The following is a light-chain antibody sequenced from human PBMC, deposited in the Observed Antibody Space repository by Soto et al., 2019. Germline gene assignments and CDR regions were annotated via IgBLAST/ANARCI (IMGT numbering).Light chain of an antibody. CDR3: QHFGGTTFT. Sequence: EMVLTQSPGTLSLSPGEVATLSCSASQSVSSSYIAWYQQRPGQTPSLLIYGASTRATGIPDRFSGSGSGTHFTLTISRLEPGDFAVYYCQHFGGTTFTFGQGTRLEIK. CDR1: QSVSSSY. CDR2: GAS. V-gene: IGKV3-20*01. J-gene: IGKJ5*01.